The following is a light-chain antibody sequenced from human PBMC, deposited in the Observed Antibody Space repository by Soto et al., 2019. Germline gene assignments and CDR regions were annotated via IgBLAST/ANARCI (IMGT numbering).Light chain of an antibody. J-gene: IGKJ2*01. Sequence: DIQMTQSPSSLSASVGDRVTITCRSSQSIFNYLYWYQQKPGKAPEVLIYAVSSLQIGVPSRFAGSGSGTDFTLTITDLRPEDSATYYCQQTYSELVYTFGRGTKLEIK. CDR2: AVS. CDR3: QQTYSELVYT. CDR1: QSIFNY. V-gene: IGKV1-39*01.